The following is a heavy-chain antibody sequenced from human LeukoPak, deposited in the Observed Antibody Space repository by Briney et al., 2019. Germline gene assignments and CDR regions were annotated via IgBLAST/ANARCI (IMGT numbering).Heavy chain of an antibody. CDR3: AKESGYYCSSTSCPFDY. CDR2: ISGSAGTT. V-gene: IGHV3-23*01. CDR1: GLTFSSYA. J-gene: IGHJ4*02. Sequence: PGGSLRLSCAVSGLTFSSYAMSWVRQAPGKGLEWVSTISGSAGTTYYADSVKGRFTISRDNSKSTLYLQMNSLRAEDTAVYYCAKESGYYCSSTSCPFDYWGQGTLVTVSS. D-gene: IGHD2-2*01.